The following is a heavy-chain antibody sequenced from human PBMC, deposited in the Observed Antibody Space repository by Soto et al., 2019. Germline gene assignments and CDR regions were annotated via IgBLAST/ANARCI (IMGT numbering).Heavy chain of an antibody. J-gene: IGHJ4*02. V-gene: IGHV4-4*02. CDR2: IFHTGNT. D-gene: IGHD3-22*01. CDR3: ARNLFDSRGYPPEV. CDR1: GGTFSSYAI. Sequence: SCKASGGTFSSYAISWVRQPPGEGLEWIGEIFHTGNTDYKPSLKSRVSILVDKSKNQFSLNLDSVTAADTAVYYCARNLFDSRGYPPEVWGQGILVTVSS.